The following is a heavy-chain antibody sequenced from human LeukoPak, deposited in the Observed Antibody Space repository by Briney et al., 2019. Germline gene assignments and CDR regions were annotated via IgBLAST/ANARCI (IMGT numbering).Heavy chain of an antibody. Sequence: ASVKVSCKASGCTFTSYYMHWVRQAPGQGLEWMGIINPSGGSTSYAQKFQGRVTMTRDTSTSTVYMELSSLRSEDTAVYYCARGGQRVWFGEYNDYWGQGTLVTVSS. CDR3: ARGGQRVWFGEYNDY. V-gene: IGHV1-46*01. CDR2: INPSGGST. CDR1: GCTFTSYY. J-gene: IGHJ4*02. D-gene: IGHD3-10*01.